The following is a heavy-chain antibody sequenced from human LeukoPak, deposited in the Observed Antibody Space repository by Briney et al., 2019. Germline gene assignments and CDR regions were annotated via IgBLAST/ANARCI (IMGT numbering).Heavy chain of an antibody. CDR3: ARDRAAGGLGYNWFDP. CDR1: GGSLSSYY. J-gene: IGHJ5*02. V-gene: IGHV4-59*01. D-gene: IGHD6-19*01. CDR2: IHDSGSN. Sequence: SETLSLTCSVSGGSLSSYYWSWIRQSPGKQLEWIGDIHDSGSNNYNPSLNSRVTIFMDTSKNQFSLRLSSMTAADTAVYYCARDRAAGGLGYNWFDPWGQGVLVTVSS.